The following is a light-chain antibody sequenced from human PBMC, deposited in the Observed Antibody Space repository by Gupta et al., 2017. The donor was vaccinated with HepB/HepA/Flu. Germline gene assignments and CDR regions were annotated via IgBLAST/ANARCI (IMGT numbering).Light chain of an antibody. CDR3: MQALQTPCT. CDR1: QSLLHSNGYNY. V-gene: IGKV2-28*01. Sequence: DMVMTQSPLSLPVTPGEPASISCRSSQSLLHSNGYNYLDWYLQKPGQSPQLLIYLGSNRASGVPDRCSGSGSGTDFTLKISRVEAEDVGVYYCMQALQTPCTFGQGTKLEIK. J-gene: IGKJ2*02. CDR2: LGS.